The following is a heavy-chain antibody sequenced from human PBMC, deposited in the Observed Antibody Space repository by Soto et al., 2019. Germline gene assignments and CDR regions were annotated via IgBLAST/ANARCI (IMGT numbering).Heavy chain of an antibody. CDR3: ARDRYGSAFFDY. CDR2: IYYSGST. D-gene: IGHD3-10*01. V-gene: IGHV4-31*03. CDR1: GGSISSGGYY. Sequence: QVQLQESGPGLVKPSQTLSLTCTVSGGSISSGGYYWSWIRQHPGKGLEWIGYIYYSGSTYYNPSLKSRVTRSVDTSKNQFSLKLSSVTAADTAVYYCARDRYGSAFFDYWGQGTLVTVSS. J-gene: IGHJ4*02.